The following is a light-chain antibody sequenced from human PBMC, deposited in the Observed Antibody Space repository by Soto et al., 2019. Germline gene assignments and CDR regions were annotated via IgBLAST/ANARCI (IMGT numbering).Light chain of an antibody. J-gene: IGKJ5*01. V-gene: IGKV1-33*01. CDR2: HAS. CDR3: QQYYGLPPLT. CDR1: QNITNN. Sequence: DIQMTQSPSSLSASIGDRVTITCQASQNITNNLSLYQQKPGKAPNLLIYHASKLAKGVTSRFSGSGSGTDFSFNITSLQREDLATYYCQQYYGLPPLTFGQGTRLEIK.